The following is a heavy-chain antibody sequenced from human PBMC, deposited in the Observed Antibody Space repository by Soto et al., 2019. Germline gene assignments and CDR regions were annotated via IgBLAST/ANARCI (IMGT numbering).Heavy chain of an antibody. CDR1: GFSFSSYG. CDR2: ISGSGDAK. D-gene: IGHD3-22*01. CDR3: AKDFDSDETSHGPNDY. Sequence: GGSLRLSCVASGFSFSSYGMSWVRQAPGKGLEWASIISGSGDAKYCADSVKGRFTISRDNSKNTMYLQMDSLRAEDTAVHYCAKDFDSDETSHGPNDYWGQGTLVTVSS. J-gene: IGHJ4*02. V-gene: IGHV3-23*01.